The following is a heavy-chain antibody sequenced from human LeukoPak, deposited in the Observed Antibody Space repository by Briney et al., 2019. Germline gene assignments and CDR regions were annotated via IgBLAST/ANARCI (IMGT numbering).Heavy chain of an antibody. CDR3: ARDRCSSTSCHLEAFDI. J-gene: IGHJ3*02. V-gene: IGHV1-46*01. Sequence: ASVKVSCKASGYTFTSYYMHWVRQAPGQGLEWMGIINPSGGSTSYAQKFQGRVTMTRDTSTSTVYMELSSLRSEDTAVYYCARDRCSSTSCHLEAFDIWGQGTMVIVSS. CDR1: GYTFTSYY. D-gene: IGHD2-2*01. CDR2: INPSGGST.